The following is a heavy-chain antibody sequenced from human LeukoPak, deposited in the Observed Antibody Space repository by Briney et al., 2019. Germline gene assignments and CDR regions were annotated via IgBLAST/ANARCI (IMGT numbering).Heavy chain of an antibody. D-gene: IGHD3-10*01. Sequence: GGSLRLSCAASGFTFSTYSMNWVHQAPGKGLEWVSSISSTSSYIYYADSVKGRFTISRDNAQKSLYLQMNSLKTEDTAVYYCAASRGSGNFLYWGQGTLVTVSS. J-gene: IGHJ4*02. CDR3: AASRGSGNFLY. CDR1: GFTFSTYS. CDR2: ISSTSSYI. V-gene: IGHV3-21*03.